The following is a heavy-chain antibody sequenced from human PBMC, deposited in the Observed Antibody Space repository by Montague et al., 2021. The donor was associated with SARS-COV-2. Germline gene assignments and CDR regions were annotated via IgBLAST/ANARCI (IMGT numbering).Heavy chain of an antibody. CDR1: GFTFSSYS. J-gene: IGHJ6*03. D-gene: IGHD3-3*01. CDR2: ISSSSSYI. Sequence: SLRLSCAASGFTFSSYSMNWVRQAPGKGLEWVSSISSSSSYIYYADSVKGRFTISRDNAKNSLYLQMNSLRAEDTAVYYCARVREISYDFWSGPRVYMDVWGKGTTVTVSS. V-gene: IGHV3-21*01. CDR3: ARVREISYDFWSGPRVYMDV.